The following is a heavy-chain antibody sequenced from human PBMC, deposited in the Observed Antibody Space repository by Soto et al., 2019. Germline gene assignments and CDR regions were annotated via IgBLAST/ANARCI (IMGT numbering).Heavy chain of an antibody. CDR1: GFNFNNAY. CDR3: TTDRY. V-gene: IGHV3-15*07. J-gene: IGHJ4*02. CDR2: IKSKTDGGTI. Sequence: WGSLRLSCAASGFNFNNAYMNWVRQAPGKGLEWVGRIKSKTDGGTIDYNAPVKDRFTISRDDSKNTLYLQMSSLEIEDTAVYYCTTDRYWGQGTLVTVSS.